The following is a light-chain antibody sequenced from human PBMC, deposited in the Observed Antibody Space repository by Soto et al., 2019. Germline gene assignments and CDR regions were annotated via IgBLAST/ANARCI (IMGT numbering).Light chain of an antibody. CDR1: QSISSL. J-gene: IGKJ2*01. CDR2: DTS. CDR3: QDYTTFSYT. V-gene: IGKV1-5*01. Sequence: DIQMTQSPSSLPAFVGDRVTITCRASQSISSLLAWYQQKPGKAPRLLIYDTSSLESGVPSRFSGSGSGTEFTLTISSLQPDDFASYYYQDYTTFSYTFGQGTRPEI.